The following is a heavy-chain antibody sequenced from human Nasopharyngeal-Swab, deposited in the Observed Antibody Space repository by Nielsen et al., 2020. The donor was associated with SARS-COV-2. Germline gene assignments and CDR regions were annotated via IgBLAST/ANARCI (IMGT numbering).Heavy chain of an antibody. J-gene: IGHJ4*02. V-gene: IGHV4-59*02. Sequence: SETLSLTCTVSGDSGISSYWSWLRQTPGKGLEWIGYIYQNGYTNYNPSLKSRVTMSVDTSKNQFSLKLTSVTAADTAVYYCARDESGDYLGLPFDHWGRGTLVTVSS. CDR2: IYQNGYT. D-gene: IGHD4-17*01. CDR3: ARDESGDYLGLPFDH. CDR1: GDSGISSY.